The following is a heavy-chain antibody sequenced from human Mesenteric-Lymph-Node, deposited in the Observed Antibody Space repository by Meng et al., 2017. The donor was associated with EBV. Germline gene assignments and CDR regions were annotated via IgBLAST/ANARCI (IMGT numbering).Heavy chain of an antibody. CDR1: SGSISNSNW. D-gene: IGHD3-16*02. CDR2: IFHSGGT. Sequence: VQLQESGQGLVKPSGTLSLTCAVSSGSISNSNWWSWVRQPPGKGLQWIGEIFHSGGTNYNPSLKSRVTISVDKSKNQFSLKVNSLTAADTAVYYCARVTFGGAIGDWGQGTLVTVSS. J-gene: IGHJ4*02. CDR3: ARVTFGGAIGD. V-gene: IGHV4-4*02.